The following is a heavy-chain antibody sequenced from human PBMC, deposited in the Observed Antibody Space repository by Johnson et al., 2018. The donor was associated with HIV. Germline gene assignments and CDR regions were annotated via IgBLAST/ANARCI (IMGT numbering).Heavy chain of an antibody. D-gene: IGHD2-2*01. CDR1: EFSVSGNY. CDR2: IKSKTDGGTT. V-gene: IGHV3-15*01. J-gene: IGHJ3*02. CDR3: TTVGMLCSAFDI. Sequence: VQLVESGGGLVRPGGSLRLSCAASEFSVSGNYMTWVRQAPGKGLEWVGRIKSKTDGGTTDYAAPVKGRFTISRDDSKNTLDLQMNSLKTEDTAVYYCTTVGMLCSAFDIWGQGTMVTVSS.